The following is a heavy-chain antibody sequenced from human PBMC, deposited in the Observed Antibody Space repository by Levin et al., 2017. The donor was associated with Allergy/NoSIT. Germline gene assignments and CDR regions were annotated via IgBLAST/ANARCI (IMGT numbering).Heavy chain of an antibody. CDR1: GDSISSGDYY. CDR3: ARIGQQLIRS. V-gene: IGHV4-31*03. D-gene: IGHD6-13*01. J-gene: IGHJ4*02. Sequence: SCTVSGDSISSGDYYWSWIRQHPGKGLECIGYISYSGNTYYNSSLRSRVTMSIDTSKNQFSLRLSSVTAADTAVYYCARIGQQLIRSWGQGTLVTVSS. CDR2: ISYSGNT.